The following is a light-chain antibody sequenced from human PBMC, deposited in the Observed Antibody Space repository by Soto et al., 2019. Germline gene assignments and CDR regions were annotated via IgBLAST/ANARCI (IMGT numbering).Light chain of an antibody. CDR1: QSFSSN. CDR3: QQYINLWT. CDR2: GAS. V-gene: IGKV3-15*01. Sequence: EIVMTQSPATLSVSPGERATLSCRASQSFSSNLAWYQQKPGQAPRLLIYGASIRATGVPATFSGSGSGTEFTLSISSLQSEDFAVYYCQQYINLWTFGQGTKVDIK. J-gene: IGKJ1*01.